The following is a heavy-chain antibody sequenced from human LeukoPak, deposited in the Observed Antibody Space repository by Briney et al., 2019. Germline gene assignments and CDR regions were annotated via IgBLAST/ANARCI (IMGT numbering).Heavy chain of an antibody. Sequence: ASVKVSCKASGYTFTGYYMHWVRQAPGQGLEWMGWINPNSGGTNYAQKFQGRVTMTRDTSISTAYMELSRLRSEDTAVYYCAATGYCSSTSCYGQDYYMDVWGKGTTVTISS. V-gene: IGHV1-2*02. CDR2: INPNSGGT. D-gene: IGHD2-2*01. J-gene: IGHJ6*03. CDR3: AATGYCSSTSCYGQDYYMDV. CDR1: GYTFTGYY.